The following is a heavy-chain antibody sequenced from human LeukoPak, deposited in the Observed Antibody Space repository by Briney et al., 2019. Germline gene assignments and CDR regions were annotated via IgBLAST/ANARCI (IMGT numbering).Heavy chain of an antibody. CDR2: IIPIFGTA. V-gene: IGHV1-69*13. Sequence: SVKVSCKASGGTFSSYGISWVRQAPGQGLEWMGGIIPIFGTANYAQKFQGRVTITADESTSTAYMELSSLRSEDTAVYYCARGRYNWSPYYFDYWGQGTLVTVSS. CDR1: GGTFSSYG. J-gene: IGHJ4*02. CDR3: ARGRYNWSPYYFDY. D-gene: IGHD1-20*01.